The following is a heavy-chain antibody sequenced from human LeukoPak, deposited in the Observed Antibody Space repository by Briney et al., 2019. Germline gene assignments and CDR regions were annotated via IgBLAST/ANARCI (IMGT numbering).Heavy chain of an antibody. CDR3: AREWQQLGNYYYYMDV. CDR2: IYYSGST. V-gene: IGHV4-59*01. CDR1: GGSISSYY. Sequence: SETLSLTCTVSGGSISSYYWSWIRQPPGKGLEWIGYIYYSGSTNYNPSLKSRVTISVDTSKNQFSLKLSSVTAADTAVYYCAREWQQLGNYYYYMDVWGKGTTVTVSS. J-gene: IGHJ6*03. D-gene: IGHD6-13*01.